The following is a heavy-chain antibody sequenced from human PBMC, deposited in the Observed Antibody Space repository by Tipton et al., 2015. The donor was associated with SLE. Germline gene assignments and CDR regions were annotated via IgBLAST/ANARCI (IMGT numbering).Heavy chain of an antibody. Sequence: TLSLTCTVSGGSISSYYWSWIRQPPGKGLEWIGYIYYSGSTNYNPSLKSRVTISVDTSKNQFSLKLSSVTAADTAVYYCARDRAAAAKGYYYYGMDVWGQGTTATVSS. CDR1: GGSISSYY. CDR2: IYYSGST. CDR3: ARDRAAAAKGYYYYGMDV. D-gene: IGHD6-13*01. V-gene: IGHV4-59*01. J-gene: IGHJ6*02.